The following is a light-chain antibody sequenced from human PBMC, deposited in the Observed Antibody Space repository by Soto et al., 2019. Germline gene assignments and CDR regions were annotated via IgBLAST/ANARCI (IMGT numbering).Light chain of an antibody. Sequence: QSALTQPASVSGSPGQSITISCTGTSSDVGSHNLVSWYQQHPGQAPKLMIYEVTKRALGVSTRFSASKSGKTASLTISGLQAEDEADYYCCSYGGSRAVFGGGTQLTVL. J-gene: IGLJ7*01. CDR2: EVT. CDR3: CSYGGSRAV. CDR1: SSDVGSHNL. V-gene: IGLV2-23*02.